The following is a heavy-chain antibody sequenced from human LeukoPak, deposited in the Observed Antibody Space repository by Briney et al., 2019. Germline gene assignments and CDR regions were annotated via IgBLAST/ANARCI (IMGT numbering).Heavy chain of an antibody. V-gene: IGHV4-34*01. Sequence: SETLSLTCAVYGGSFSGYYWSWIRQPPGKGLEWIGEINHSGSTNYNPSLKSRVTISVDKSKNQFSLKLTSVTAADTAVYYCARLTPTTLSLYYYYMDVWGKGTTVTVSS. D-gene: IGHD2/OR15-2a*01. J-gene: IGHJ6*03. CDR2: INHSGST. CDR3: ARLTPTTLSLYYYYMDV. CDR1: GGSFSGYY.